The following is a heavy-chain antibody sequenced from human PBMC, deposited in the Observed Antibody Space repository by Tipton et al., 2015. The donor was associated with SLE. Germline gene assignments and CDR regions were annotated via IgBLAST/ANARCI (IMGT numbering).Heavy chain of an antibody. CDR2: IYYSGST. Sequence: LRLSCTVSGGSISSYYWSWIRQPPGKGLEWIGYIYYSGSTNYNPSLKSRVTISVDTSKNQFSLKLSSVTAADTAVYYCARHGVGDFWSGYSHYYYYGMDVWGQGTTVTVSS. V-gene: IGHV4-59*01. J-gene: IGHJ6*02. CDR1: GGSISSYY. D-gene: IGHD3-3*01. CDR3: ARHGVGDFWSGYSHYYYYGMDV.